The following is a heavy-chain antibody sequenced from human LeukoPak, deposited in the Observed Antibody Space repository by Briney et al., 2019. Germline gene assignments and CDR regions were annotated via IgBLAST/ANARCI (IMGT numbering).Heavy chain of an antibody. V-gene: IGHV3-53*01. CDR3: ASRATVTTDRFWFDP. CDR2: IYSGGST. Sequence: GGSLRLSCAASGFAVSSNYMSWVRQAPGKGLKWVSVIYSGGSTYYADSVKGRFTISRDNSKNTLYLQMNSLRAEDTAVYYCASRATVTTDRFWFDPWGQGTLVTVSS. CDR1: GFAVSSNY. D-gene: IGHD4-11*01. J-gene: IGHJ5*02.